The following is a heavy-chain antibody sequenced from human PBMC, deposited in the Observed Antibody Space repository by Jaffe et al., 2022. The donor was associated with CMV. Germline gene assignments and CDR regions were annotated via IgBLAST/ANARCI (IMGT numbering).Heavy chain of an antibody. Sequence: EVQLVESGGGLVKPGGSLRLSCAASGFTFSSYSMNWVRQAPGKGLEWVSSISSSSSYIYYADSVKGRFTISRDNAKNSLYLQMNSLRAEDTAVYYCARGSMIVGTNRDTYYMDVWGKGTTVTVSS. V-gene: IGHV3-21*01. J-gene: IGHJ6*03. CDR2: ISSSSSYI. CDR3: ARGSMIVGTNRDTYYMDV. CDR1: GFTFSSYS. D-gene: IGHD3-22*01.